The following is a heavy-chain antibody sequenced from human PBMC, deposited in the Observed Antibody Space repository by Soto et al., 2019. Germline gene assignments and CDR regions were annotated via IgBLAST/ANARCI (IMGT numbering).Heavy chain of an antibody. CDR2: SGST. J-gene: IGHJ4*02. CDR3: ASRSVLGYFFDY. D-gene: IGHD3-10*01. V-gene: IGHV4-4*09. Sequence: QVQLQESGPGLVKPSETLSLTCTVSGGSISSYYWSWIRQPPGKGLEWIASGSTNSNPSLKSRVTISVDTSKNQSSLKLSSVTAADTAVYYCASRSVLGYFFDYWGQGTLVTVSS. CDR1: GGSISSYY.